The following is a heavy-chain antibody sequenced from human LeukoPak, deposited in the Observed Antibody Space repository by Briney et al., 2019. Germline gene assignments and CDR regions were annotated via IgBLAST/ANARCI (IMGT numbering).Heavy chain of an antibody. CDR3: AREDYGDYFYYFDY. CDR2: TIPILGIA. Sequence: SVKVSCKASGGTFSSYAISGVRQAPGQGLEWMGRTIPILGIANYAQKFQGRVTITADKSTSTAYMELSSLRSEDTAVYYCAREDYGDYFYYFDYWGQGTLVTVSS. D-gene: IGHD4-17*01. CDR1: GGTFSSYA. V-gene: IGHV1-69*04. J-gene: IGHJ4*02.